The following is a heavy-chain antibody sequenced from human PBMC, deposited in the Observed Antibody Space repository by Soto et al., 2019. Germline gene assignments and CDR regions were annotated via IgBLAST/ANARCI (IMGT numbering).Heavy chain of an antibody. CDR2: VYYTGST. J-gene: IGHJ5*02. V-gene: IGHV4-30-4*01. Sequence: SETLSLSCTVSGASIRSTDYYWSWIRQAPGKGLEWIGYVYYTGSTYYNPSLMSRLTISVDTSKNQFSLKLTSVTAAETAVYYCVRTAREGAVAPHWFDRWGQGTQVTVSS. CDR1: GASIRSTDYY. D-gene: IGHD2-21*02. CDR3: VRTAREGAVAPHWFDR.